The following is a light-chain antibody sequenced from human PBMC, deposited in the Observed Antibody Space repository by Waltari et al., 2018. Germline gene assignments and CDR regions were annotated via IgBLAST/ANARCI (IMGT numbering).Light chain of an antibody. J-gene: IGLJ3*02. V-gene: IGLV1-44*01. CDR2: SND. Sequence: QSALTQPPSASGTPGQRVTMSCSGSNSNIGSNNVNWYQQFPGTAPKLLIYSNDQRPSGVPDRVSGSKSGTSASLAISGLQSEDEADYYCAAWDDSLNGWVFGGGTKLTVL. CDR1: NSNIGSNN. CDR3: AAWDDSLNGWV.